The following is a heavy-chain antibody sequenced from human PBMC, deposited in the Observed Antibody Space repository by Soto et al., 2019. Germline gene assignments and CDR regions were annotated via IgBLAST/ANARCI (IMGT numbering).Heavy chain of an antibody. D-gene: IGHD2-21*01. CDR2: IDPSDSYT. V-gene: IGHV5-10-1*01. J-gene: IGHJ4*02. CDR1: GYSFTSYW. CDR3: ASPKADSKNYYFDY. Sequence: GESLKISCKGSGYSFTSYWISWVRQMPGKGLEWMGRIDPSDSYTNYSPSFQGHVTISADKSISTAYLQWSSLKASDTAMYYCASPKADSKNYYFDYWGQGTLITVSS.